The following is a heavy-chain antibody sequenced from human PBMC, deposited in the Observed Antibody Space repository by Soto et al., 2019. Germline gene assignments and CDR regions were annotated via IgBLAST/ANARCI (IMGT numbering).Heavy chain of an antibody. Sequence: SETLSLTCSVSGDSISTVDYFWAWIRQPPGRALEYIGYIYKSTTTYYNPSFESRVAISLDTSKSQFSLNVTSVTAADTAVYFCARGRYCLTGRCFPNWFDSWGQGTLVTVSS. D-gene: IGHD2-15*01. CDR1: GDSISTVDYF. V-gene: IGHV4-30-4*01. CDR2: IYKSTTT. CDR3: ARGRYCLTGRCFPNWFDS. J-gene: IGHJ5*01.